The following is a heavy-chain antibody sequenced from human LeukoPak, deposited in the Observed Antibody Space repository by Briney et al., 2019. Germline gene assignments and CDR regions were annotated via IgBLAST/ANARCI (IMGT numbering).Heavy chain of an antibody. V-gene: IGHV3-49*04. Sequence: GGSLRLSCTASGFTFGDYGMSWVRQAPGKGLEWVGFIRSKAYGGTTEYAASVKGRFTISRDDSKTIAYLQMNSLKTEDTAVYYCTGSFGELTFFDQWGQGTLVTVSS. CDR3: TGSFGELTFFDQ. J-gene: IGHJ4*02. CDR1: GFTFGDYG. D-gene: IGHD3-10*01. CDR2: IRSKAYGGTT.